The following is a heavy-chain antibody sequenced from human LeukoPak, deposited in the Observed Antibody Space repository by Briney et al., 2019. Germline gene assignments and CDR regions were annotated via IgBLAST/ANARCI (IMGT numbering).Heavy chain of an antibody. Sequence: PSETLSLTCTGSGGTISSYYWSWIRQPPGKGLEGIAYITYSGSTKYHPSLENRVTISIDTSKDQFFLKLSPVTAADTALYFCGRVTREAARYWYFDLWGRGTLVTVSS. CDR3: GRVTREAARYWYFDL. D-gene: IGHD6-6*01. CDR1: GGTISSYY. CDR2: ITYSGST. J-gene: IGHJ2*01. V-gene: IGHV4-59*01.